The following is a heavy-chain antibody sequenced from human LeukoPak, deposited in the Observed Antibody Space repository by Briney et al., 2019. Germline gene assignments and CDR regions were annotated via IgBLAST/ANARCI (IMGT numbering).Heavy chain of an antibody. V-gene: IGHV2-5*02. J-gene: IGHJ4*02. Sequence: SGPTLVNPTQILTLTCTWSGFSIAPSGVGVGWIRQSPGKAPEWLAVVSWDDDKRYSPSVRSRLAIMKDSSRNQVTLIMTNVYPMDTATYYCAKRPSGVISCWDNCYFDNWGPGTLVTVSS. D-gene: IGHD5-24*01. CDR2: VSWDDDK. CDR1: GFSIAPSGVG. CDR3: AKRPSGVISCWDNCYFDN.